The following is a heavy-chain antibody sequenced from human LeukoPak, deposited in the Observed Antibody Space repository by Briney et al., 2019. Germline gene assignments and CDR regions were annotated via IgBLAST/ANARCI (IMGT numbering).Heavy chain of an antibody. CDR2: IYYSGST. Sequence: SETLSLTCTVSGGSISSSSYYWGWIRQPPGKGLEWIRSIYYSGSTYYNPSLKSRVTISVDTSKNQFSLKLSSVTAADTAVYYCARFGRGFSYYFDYWGQGTLVTVSS. D-gene: IGHD5-12*01. J-gene: IGHJ4*02. CDR3: ARFGRGFSYYFDY. CDR1: GGSISSSSYY. V-gene: IGHV4-39*01.